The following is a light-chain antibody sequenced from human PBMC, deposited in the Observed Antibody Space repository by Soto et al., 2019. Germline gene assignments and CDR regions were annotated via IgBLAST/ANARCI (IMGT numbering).Light chain of an antibody. J-gene: IGKJ1*01. V-gene: IGKV3-20*01. Sequence: VLTQSPGTLSLSPGESATLSCRASQTLSITYLTWYQQKPGQAPRLLISGASNRATGIPDRFSGSGSGTDFPITISRLEPEDFAVYYCQQYGSSGTFGQGTKVDIK. CDR1: QTLSITY. CDR2: GAS. CDR3: QQYGSSGT.